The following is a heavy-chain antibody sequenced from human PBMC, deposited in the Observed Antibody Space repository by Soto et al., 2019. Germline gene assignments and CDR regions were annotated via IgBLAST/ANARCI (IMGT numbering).Heavy chain of an antibody. J-gene: IGHJ4*02. CDR2: ISAYNGNT. D-gene: IGHD6-13*01. Sequence: ASVKVSCKASGYTFTSYGISWVRQAPGQGLEWMGWISAYNGNTNYAQKLQGRVTMTTDTSTSTAYMELRSLRSDDTAVYYCARGGSYSSSRYVSSDFDYWGQGTLVTVSS. V-gene: IGHV1-18*01. CDR1: GYTFTSYG. CDR3: ARGGSYSSSRYVSSDFDY.